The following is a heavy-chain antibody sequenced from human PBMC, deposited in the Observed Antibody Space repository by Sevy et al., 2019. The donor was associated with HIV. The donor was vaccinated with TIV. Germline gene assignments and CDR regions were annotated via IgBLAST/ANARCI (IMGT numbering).Heavy chain of an antibody. V-gene: IGHV4-59*08. J-gene: IGHJ3*02. CDR2: VYYTGGT. CDR3: ARRNDFDI. Sequence: SETLSLTCTVSGGSINSDHWNWIRQPPGKGLEWIGYVYYTGGTNYNPSLKNRVTISVDRTKNQLSLKLTFVTAADTAVYYCARRNDFDIWGQGTMVTVSS. CDR1: GGSINSDH.